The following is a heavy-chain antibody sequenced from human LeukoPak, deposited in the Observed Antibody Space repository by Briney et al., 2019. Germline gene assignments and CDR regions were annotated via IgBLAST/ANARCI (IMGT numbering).Heavy chain of an antibody. D-gene: IGHD1-26*01. V-gene: IGHV4-4*07. CDR3: ARQFLVGSTFHAFDL. CDR1: VVSLNGYY. J-gene: IGHJ3*01. CDR2: VDSSGNT. Sequence: SETLSLTCSVSVVSLNGYYWSWLRQSAGNRLEWIGHVDSSGNTNYNPSLASRVTISVYTSKKQFSSKLTSVTAADMAVYFCARQFLVGSTFHAFDLWGQGTRVTVSS.